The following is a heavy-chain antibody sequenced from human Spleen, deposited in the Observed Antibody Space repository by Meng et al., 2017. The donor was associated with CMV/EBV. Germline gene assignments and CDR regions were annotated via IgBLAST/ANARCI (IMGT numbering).Heavy chain of an antibody. Sequence: GGSLRLSCAASGFTFDDYAMHWVRQAPGKGLEWVSGISWNSGSIGYADSVKGRFTISRDNAKNSLYPQMNSLRAEDTALYYCAKGYCSSTSCHRFNAFDIWGQGTMVTVSS. J-gene: IGHJ3*02. D-gene: IGHD2-2*01. CDR2: ISWNSGSI. CDR1: GFTFDDYA. CDR3: AKGYCSSTSCHRFNAFDI. V-gene: IGHV3-9*01.